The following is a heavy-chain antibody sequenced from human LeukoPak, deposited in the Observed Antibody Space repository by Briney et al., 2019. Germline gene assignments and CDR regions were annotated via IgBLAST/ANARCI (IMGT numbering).Heavy chain of an antibody. CDR3: AREQTMYDFWSGYYT. V-gene: IGHV4-39*07. D-gene: IGHD3-3*01. CDR2: IYYSGST. CDR1: GGSISSSSYY. Sequence: SETLSLTCTVSGGSISSSSYYWGWIRQPPGKGLEWIGSIYYSGSTYYNPSLKSRVTISVDTSKNQFSLKLSSVTAADTAVYYCAREQTMYDFWSGYYTWGQGTLVTVSS. J-gene: IGHJ5*02.